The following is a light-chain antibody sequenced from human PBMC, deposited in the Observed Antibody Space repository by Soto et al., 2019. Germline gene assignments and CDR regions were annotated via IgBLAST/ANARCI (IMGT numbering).Light chain of an antibody. J-gene: IGKJ5*01. CDR1: QSITTY. V-gene: IGKV1-17*01. Sequence: DIQITQSPSSLSASVGDRVTITCRASQSITTYLNWYRQKPGKAPKLLIYTASNLQSGVPSRFSGSGSGTEFTLTISSLQPEDFATYYCLQHKSYPITFGQGTRLEIK. CDR2: TAS. CDR3: LQHKSYPIT.